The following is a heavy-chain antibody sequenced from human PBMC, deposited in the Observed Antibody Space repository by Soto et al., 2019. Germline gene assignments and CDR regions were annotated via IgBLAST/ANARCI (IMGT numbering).Heavy chain of an antibody. CDR2: IIPMFGTA. Sequence: GASVKVSCKASGDTFSSYAINWVRQAPGQGLEWMGGIIPMFGTANYAQKFKGRVTITAGESTSTVHMELSSLRSEDTAVYYCARVGPAHYYDSSGYYSPLDYWGQGTLVTVSS. V-gene: IGHV1-69*13. J-gene: IGHJ4*02. CDR1: GDTFSSYA. D-gene: IGHD3-22*01. CDR3: ARVGPAHYYDSSGYYSPLDY.